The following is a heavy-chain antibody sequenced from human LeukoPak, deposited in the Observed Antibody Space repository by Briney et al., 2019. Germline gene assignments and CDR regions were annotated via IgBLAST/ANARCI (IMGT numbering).Heavy chain of an antibody. Sequence: SETLSLTCAVYGGSYSGYYRSWIRRPPGKGLEWIGEINHSGSTNYNPSLKSRVTISVDTSKNQFSLKLSSVTAADTAVYYCARGPRYFDWLLYMGPDAFDIWGQGTMVTVSS. D-gene: IGHD3-9*01. J-gene: IGHJ3*02. CDR1: GGSYSGYY. CDR2: INHSGST. CDR3: ARGPRYFDWLLYMGPDAFDI. V-gene: IGHV4-34*01.